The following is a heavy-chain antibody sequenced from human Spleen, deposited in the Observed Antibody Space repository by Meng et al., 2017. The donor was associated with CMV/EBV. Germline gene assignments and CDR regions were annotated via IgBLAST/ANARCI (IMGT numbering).Heavy chain of an antibody. J-gene: IGHJ4*02. Sequence: GGSLRLSCAASGFTFSSYAMSWVRQAPGKGLEWVSVIYSGGSSTYYADSVKGRFTISRDNSKNTLYLQMNSLRAEDTAVYYCAKWSIAARLFDYWGQGTLVTVSS. CDR2: IYSGGSST. V-gene: IGHV3-23*03. CDR1: GFTFSSYA. D-gene: IGHD6-6*01. CDR3: AKWSIAARLFDY.